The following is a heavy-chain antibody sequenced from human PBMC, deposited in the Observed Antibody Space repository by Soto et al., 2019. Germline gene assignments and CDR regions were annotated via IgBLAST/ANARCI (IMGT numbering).Heavy chain of an antibody. J-gene: IGHJ6*02. V-gene: IGHV5-51*01. CDR1: GYSFTSYW. CDR3: ARGEGYDSSGYSYYYGMDV. D-gene: IGHD3-22*01. CDR2: IYPGDSDT. Sequence: GESLKISCKGSGYSFTSYWIGWVRQMPGKGLEWMGIIYPGDSDTRYSPSFQGQVTISADKSISTAYLQWSSLKASDTAMYYCARGEGYDSSGYSYYYGMDVWGQGTTVTVS.